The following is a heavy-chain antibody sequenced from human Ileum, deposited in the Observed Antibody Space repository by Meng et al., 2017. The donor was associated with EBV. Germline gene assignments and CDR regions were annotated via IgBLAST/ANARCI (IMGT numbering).Heavy chain of an antibody. CDR3: ARDGYSSGSD. CDR1: GGSGCSGGNY. Sequence: VQLQESAPGLGKPSETMSRTCSGSGGSGCSGGNYCSWIRQPPGKGLEWIGYIYNTGSTNYNPSLKSRVTISVDTSKNQFSLKLSSVTAADTAVYYCARDGYSSGSDWGQGTLVTVSS. D-gene: IGHD6-19*01. CDR2: IYNTGST. V-gene: IGHV4-61*08. J-gene: IGHJ4*02.